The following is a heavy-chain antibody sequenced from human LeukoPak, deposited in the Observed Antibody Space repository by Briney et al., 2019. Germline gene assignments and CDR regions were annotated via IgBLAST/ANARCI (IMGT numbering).Heavy chain of an antibody. V-gene: IGHV4-59*01. D-gene: IGHD2-15*01. Sequence: KPSETLSLTCTVSGDSISSYYWSWIRQPPGKGLEWIGYIYYSGSTNYNPSLKSRVTISVDTSKNQFSLKLSSVTAADTAVYYCARVLGYCSGGSCYSHYFDYWGQGTLVTVSS. CDR2: IYYSGST. CDR1: GDSISSYY. CDR3: ARVLGYCSGGSCYSHYFDY. J-gene: IGHJ4*02.